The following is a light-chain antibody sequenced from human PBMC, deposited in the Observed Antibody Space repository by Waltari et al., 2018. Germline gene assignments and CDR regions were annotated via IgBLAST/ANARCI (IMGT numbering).Light chain of an antibody. CDR2: EGS. V-gene: IGLV2-23*01. J-gene: IGLJ2*01. CDR3: CSYAGSSTLV. Sequence: QSALTQPASVSGSPGQSITISSTGTSITFGSSNLISLYQQHIGKAPKLMIYEGSKRPSGLSNRFSGSKSGNTASLTISGLQAEDEADYYCCSYAGSSTLVFGGGTKLTVL. CDR1: SITFGSSNL.